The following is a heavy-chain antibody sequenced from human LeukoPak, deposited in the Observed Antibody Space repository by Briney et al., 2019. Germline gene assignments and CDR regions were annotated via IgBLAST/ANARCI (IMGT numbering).Heavy chain of an antibody. Sequence: GGSLRLSCAASGFTFSSYAMHWVRQAPGKGLEWVAVISYDGSNKYYADSVKGRFTISRDNSKNTLYLQMNSLRAEDTAVYYCARANIAVDFLFDYWGQGTPGHRLL. CDR1: GFTFSSYA. D-gene: IGHD6-19*01. CDR3: ARANIAVDFLFDY. J-gene: IGHJ4*02. CDR2: ISYDGSNK. V-gene: IGHV3-30*04.